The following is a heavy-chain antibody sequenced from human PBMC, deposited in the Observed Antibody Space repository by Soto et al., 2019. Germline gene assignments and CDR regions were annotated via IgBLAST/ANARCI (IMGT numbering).Heavy chain of an antibody. J-gene: IGHJ4*02. CDR3: ARDYGSGMDC. V-gene: IGHV3-33*01. Sequence: QVQLVESGGGVVQPGRSLRLSCAASGLTFSSYGMHWVRQAPGKGLERVALIWYDGSNKYYGDSVKGRFTISRDNSKNTLYLQMNSLRAEDTAVYYCARDYGSGMDCWGQGTLVIVSS. D-gene: IGHD3-10*01. CDR1: GLTFSSYG. CDR2: IWYDGSNK.